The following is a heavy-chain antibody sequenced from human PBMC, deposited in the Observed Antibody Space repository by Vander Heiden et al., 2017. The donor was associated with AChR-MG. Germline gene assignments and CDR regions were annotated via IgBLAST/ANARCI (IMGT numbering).Heavy chain of an antibody. J-gene: IGHJ4*02. CDR3: ARGVTVTTYYYFDY. D-gene: IGHD4-17*01. CDR2: IKQDGSEK. Sequence: EVQLVESGGGLVQPGGSLRLSCAASGFTFSSYWMSWVRQAPGKGLEWVANIKQDGSEKYYVDSVKGRFTISRDNAKNSLYLQMNSLRAEDTAVYYCARGVTVTTYYYFDYWDQGTLVTVSS. V-gene: IGHV3-7*01. CDR1: GFTFSSYW.